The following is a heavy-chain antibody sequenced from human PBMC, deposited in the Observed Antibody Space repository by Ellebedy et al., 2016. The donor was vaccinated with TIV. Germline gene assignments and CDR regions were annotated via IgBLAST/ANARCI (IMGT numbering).Heavy chain of an antibody. D-gene: IGHD2-21*01. J-gene: IGHJ3*02. CDR3: VVVSVDAFDI. V-gene: IGHV4-39*01. CDR1: GGSISSSSYY. Sequence: SETLSLTXTVSGGSISSSSYYWGWIRQPPGKGLEWIGSIYYSGSTYYNPSLKSRVTISVDTSKNQFSLKLSSVTAADTAVYYCVVVSVDAFDIWGQGTMVTVSS. CDR2: IYYSGST.